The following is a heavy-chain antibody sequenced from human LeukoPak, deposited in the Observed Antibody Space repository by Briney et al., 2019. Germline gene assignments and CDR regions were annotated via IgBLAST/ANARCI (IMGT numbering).Heavy chain of an antibody. J-gene: IGHJ4*02. V-gene: IGHV3-21*01. Sequence: GGSLRLSCAASGFVFSSYWMSWVRQAPGKGLEWVSSISFSGTYIYYADSLKGRITISRDNARRSLFLQMNSLRAEDTAVYYCARRASTERGHSYGLDYWGQGTLVTVSS. CDR2: ISFSGTYI. D-gene: IGHD5-18*01. CDR3: ARRASTERGHSYGLDY. CDR1: GFVFSSYW.